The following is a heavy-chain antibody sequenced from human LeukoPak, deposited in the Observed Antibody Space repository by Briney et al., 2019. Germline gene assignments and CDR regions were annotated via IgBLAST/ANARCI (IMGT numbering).Heavy chain of an antibody. Sequence: GGSLRLSCAASGFTFSNYAMNWVRQAPGRGLEWVSAISGSGGSTYYADSVKGRFTISRDNSKNTLYLQMNSLRAEDTAVYFCAKTVSGSHSYQGGDYWGQGTLVTVST. CDR2: ISGSGGST. CDR3: AKTVSGSHSYQGGDY. CDR1: GFTFSNYA. D-gene: IGHD3-16*02. J-gene: IGHJ4*02. V-gene: IGHV3-23*01.